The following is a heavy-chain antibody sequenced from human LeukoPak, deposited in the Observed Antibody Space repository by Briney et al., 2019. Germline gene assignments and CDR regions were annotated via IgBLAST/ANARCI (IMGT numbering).Heavy chain of an antibody. CDR2: ISYYGSNK. CDR3: ARGPSITEYFQH. V-gene: IGHV3-30*04. CDR1: GFTFSSYA. Sequence: GGSLRLSCAASGFTFSSYAMHWVRQAPGKGLEWVAVISYYGSNKYYADSVKGRFTISRDNSKNTLYLQMNSLRAEDTAVYYCARGPSITEYFQHWGQGTLVTVSS. J-gene: IGHJ1*01. D-gene: IGHD1-14*01.